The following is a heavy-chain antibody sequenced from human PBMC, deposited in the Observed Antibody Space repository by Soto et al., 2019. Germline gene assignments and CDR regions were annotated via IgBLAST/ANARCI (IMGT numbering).Heavy chain of an antibody. Sequence: PSETLSLTCAVYGGSFSGYYWSWIRQPPGKGLEWIGEINHSGSTNYNPSLKSRVTISVDTSKNQFSLKRSSVTAADTAVYYCARSPSGYYMDVWGKVTTVTVA. CDR1: GGSFSGYY. CDR3: ARSPSGYYMDV. CDR2: INHSGST. J-gene: IGHJ6*03. D-gene: IGHD3-10*01. V-gene: IGHV4-34*01.